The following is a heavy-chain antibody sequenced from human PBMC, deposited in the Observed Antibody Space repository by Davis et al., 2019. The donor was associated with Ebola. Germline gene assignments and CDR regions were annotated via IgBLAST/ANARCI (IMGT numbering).Heavy chain of an antibody. D-gene: IGHD3-16*01. Sequence: PGGSLRLSCEVSGFIFSQHGMNWVRQAPGKGLEWVATIWYDGSKKFYGDFVQGRFTISRDNSKSTLYLQISDLRADDTAVYYCGRDGPGGKETDFWGQGTLVTVSS. V-gene: IGHV3-33*01. CDR3: GRDGPGGKETDF. CDR2: IWYDGSKK. J-gene: IGHJ4*02. CDR1: GFIFSQHG.